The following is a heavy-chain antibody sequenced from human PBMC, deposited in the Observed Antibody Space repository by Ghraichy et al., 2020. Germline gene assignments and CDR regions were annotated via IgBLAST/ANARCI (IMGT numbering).Heavy chain of an antibody. CDR3: TRWEHAGVTTRPPFDY. CDR1: GFTFSGSA. V-gene: IGHV3-73*01. CDR2: IRSKAHSYAT. D-gene: IGHD4-11*01. Sequence: GGSLRLSCAASGFTFSGSAMHWVRQTSGKGLEWVGRIRSKAHSYATTYAASLRGRFTISRDDSTNTAYLQMNSLKTEDTAVYYCTRWEHAGVTTRPPFDYWGQGILVTVSS. J-gene: IGHJ4*02.